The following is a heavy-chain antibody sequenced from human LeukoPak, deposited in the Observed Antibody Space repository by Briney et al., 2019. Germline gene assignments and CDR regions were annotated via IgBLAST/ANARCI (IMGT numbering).Heavy chain of an antibody. Sequence: ASVKVSCKASGYTFIAYHMHWVRQAPGQGLEWMGRIHPSSGATNYAQRFQGRVTLTRDTSINTAYMELSRLTSDDTAVYYCARGYSYYYYGMDVWGQGTTVTVSS. D-gene: IGHD1-1*01. CDR2: IHPSSGAT. J-gene: IGHJ6*02. CDR3: ARGYSYYYYGMDV. CDR1: GYTFIAYH. V-gene: IGHV1-2*06.